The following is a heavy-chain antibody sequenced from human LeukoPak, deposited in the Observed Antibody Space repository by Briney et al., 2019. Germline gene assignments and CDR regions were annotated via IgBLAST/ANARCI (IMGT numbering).Heavy chain of an antibody. J-gene: IGHJ6*02. CDR1: GFTFSNYA. Sequence: GGSLRLSCAGSGFTFSNYAMSWVRQAPGKGLEWVSAISGSGGSTYYADSVKGRFTISRDNSKNTLYLQMSSLRAEDTAVYYCAQNSGYDVYYGMDVWGQGTTVTVSS. D-gene: IGHD5-12*01. V-gene: IGHV3-23*01. CDR2: ISGSGGST. CDR3: AQNSGYDVYYGMDV.